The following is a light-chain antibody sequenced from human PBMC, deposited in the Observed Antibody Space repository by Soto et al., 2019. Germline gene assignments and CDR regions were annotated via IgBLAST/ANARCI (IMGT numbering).Light chain of an antibody. CDR2: AAS. V-gene: IGKV1-12*01. Sequence: DIQMTQSPSSVSASVGDRVTITCRASQGVSSYLAWYQQRPGSAPKLLIYAASSLQSGVPSRFSGSGSGTDFTLTISSLQPEDFATYYCQQANSLPRTFGPGTKVDIK. CDR3: QQANSLPRT. CDR1: QGVSSY. J-gene: IGKJ3*01.